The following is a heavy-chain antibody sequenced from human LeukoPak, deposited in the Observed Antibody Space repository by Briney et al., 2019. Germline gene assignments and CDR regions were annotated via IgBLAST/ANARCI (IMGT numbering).Heavy chain of an antibody. V-gene: IGHV3-15*07. Sequence: GGSLRLSCAASGFTFSSYEMNWVRQAPSKGLEWVGLIKSKANGETRDYAAPVKGRFTISRDDSDNTLYLQMNSLKSEDTAVYYCAKEEWLLAVYFDYWGQGTLVTVSS. J-gene: IGHJ4*02. CDR1: GFTFSSYE. CDR3: AKEEWLLAVYFDY. CDR2: IKSKANGETR. D-gene: IGHD3-3*01.